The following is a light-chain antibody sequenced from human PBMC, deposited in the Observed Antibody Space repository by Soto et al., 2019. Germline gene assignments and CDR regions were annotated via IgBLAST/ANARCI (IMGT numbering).Light chain of an antibody. CDR3: QQYDFSLRT. J-gene: IGKJ1*01. Sequence: EIVLTQSPGTLSLSPGERATLSCRASRSVSGNYLAWYQQKPGQAPRLLIYGASSRASGIPDRFSGSGSGTDFTLTISRLEPEDFAVYYCQQYDFSLRTFGQGTKV. CDR2: GAS. CDR1: RSVSGNY. V-gene: IGKV3-20*01.